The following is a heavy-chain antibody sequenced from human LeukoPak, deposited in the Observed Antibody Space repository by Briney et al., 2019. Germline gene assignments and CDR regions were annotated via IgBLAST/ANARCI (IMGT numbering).Heavy chain of an antibody. CDR1: GFTFSSYW. Sequence: GGSLRLSCAASGFTFSSYWMSWVRQAPGKGLEWVANIKQDGSEKYCVDSVKGRFTISRDNAKNSLYLQMNSLRAEDTAVYYCARRMVRGRFYYYYYMDVWGKGTTVTVSS. CDR3: ARRMVRGRFYYYYYMDV. J-gene: IGHJ6*03. D-gene: IGHD3-10*01. CDR2: IKQDGSEK. V-gene: IGHV3-7*01.